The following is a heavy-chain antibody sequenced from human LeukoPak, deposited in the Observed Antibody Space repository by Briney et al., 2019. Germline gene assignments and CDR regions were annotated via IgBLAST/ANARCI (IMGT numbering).Heavy chain of an antibody. V-gene: IGHV4-34*01. Sequence: GSLRLSCAASGFTFSSYSMNWVRQAPGKGLEWIGEINHSGSTNYNPSLKSRVTISVDTSKNQFSLKLSSVTAADTAVYYCARTYYYTVWGQGTLVTVSS. CDR3: ARTYYYTV. J-gene: IGHJ4*02. CDR1: GFTFSSYS. D-gene: IGHD3-10*01. CDR2: INHSGST.